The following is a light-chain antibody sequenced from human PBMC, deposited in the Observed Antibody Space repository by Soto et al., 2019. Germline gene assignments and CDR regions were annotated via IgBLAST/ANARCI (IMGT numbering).Light chain of an antibody. CDR1: SSDVGGYNY. CDR2: DVS. V-gene: IGLV2-14*01. CDR3: RSHTCTSFPHYV. J-gene: IGLJ1*01. Sequence: CVLTQPASGFGSPGQSITSSCTGTSSDVGGYNYVSWYQQHPGKAPKLMIYDVSNRPSGVSNRFSGSKSGNTASLTISGLQAEDVVENNRRSHTCTSFPHYVF.